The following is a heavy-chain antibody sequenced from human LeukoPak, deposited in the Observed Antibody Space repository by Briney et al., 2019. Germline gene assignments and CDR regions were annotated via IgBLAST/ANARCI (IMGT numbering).Heavy chain of an antibody. CDR2: ISGSGGST. J-gene: IGHJ4*02. D-gene: IGHD3-22*01. CDR3: AKVYDSSGYYEAPHQFDY. Sequence: GGSLRLSCAASGFTFSSYAMSWVRQAPGKGLEWVSAISGSGGSTYYADSVKGRFTISRDNSKNTLYLQMNSLRAEDTAVYYCAKVYDSSGYYEAPHQFDYWGQGTLVTVS. CDR1: GFTFSSYA. V-gene: IGHV3-23*01.